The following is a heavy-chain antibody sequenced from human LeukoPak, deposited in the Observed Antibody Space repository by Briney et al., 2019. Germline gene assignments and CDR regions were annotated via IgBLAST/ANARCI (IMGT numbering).Heavy chain of an antibody. CDR1: GYSISSGYY. D-gene: IGHD3-22*01. CDR3: ARQGGYYDSSGPGYDY. V-gene: IGHV4-38-2*01. Sequence: PSETLSLTXAVSGYSISSGYYWGWFRQPPGKGLEWIGSIYHSGSTYYNPSLKSRVTISVDTSKNQFSLKLSSVTAADTAVYYCARQGGYYDSSGPGYDYWGQGTLVTVSS. CDR2: IYHSGST. J-gene: IGHJ4*02.